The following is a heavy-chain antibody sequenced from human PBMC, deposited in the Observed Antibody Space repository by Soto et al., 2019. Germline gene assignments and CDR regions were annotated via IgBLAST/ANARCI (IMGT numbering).Heavy chain of an antibody. D-gene: IGHD1-1*01. CDR2: IIPIFGTA. V-gene: IGHV1-69*12. CDR3: ARDLVGGMGTMRWDAFDI. CDR1: GGTFSSYA. Sequence: QVQLVQSGAEVKKPGSSVKVSCKASGGTFSSYAISWVRQAPGQGLEWMGGIIPIFGTANYAQKFQGRVTITADESTSTAYMGLSSLRAEDTAVYYCARDLVGGMGTMRWDAFDIWGQGTMVTVSS. J-gene: IGHJ3*02.